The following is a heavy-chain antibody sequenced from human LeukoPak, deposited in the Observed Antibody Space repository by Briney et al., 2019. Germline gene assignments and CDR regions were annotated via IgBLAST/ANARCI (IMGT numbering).Heavy chain of an antibody. V-gene: IGHV1-69*13. D-gene: IGHD5-18*01. CDR3: ARGEYSYGPRSNWFDP. J-gene: IGHJ5*02. CDR1: GGTFSSYA. Sequence: SVKVSCKASGGTFSSYAISWVRQAPGQGLEWMGGIIPIFGAANYAQKFQGRVTITADESTSTAYMELSSLRSEDTAVYYCARGEYSYGPRSNWFDPWGQGTLVTVSS. CDR2: IIPIFGAA.